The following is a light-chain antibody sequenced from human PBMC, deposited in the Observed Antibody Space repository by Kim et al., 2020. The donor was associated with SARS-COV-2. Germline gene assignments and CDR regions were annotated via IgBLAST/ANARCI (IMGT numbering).Light chain of an antibody. Sequence: DIQMTQSPSSLSASVGDRVTITCRASQSIKNYVNWYQQKQGKAPNPLISSASTLQSQVPSRFSGSGSGTDFTLTISSLQPEDFAIYYCQQSFSSPITFGHGTRLEIK. J-gene: IGKJ5*01. CDR1: QSIKNY. CDR3: QQSFSSPIT. CDR2: SAS. V-gene: IGKV1-39*01.